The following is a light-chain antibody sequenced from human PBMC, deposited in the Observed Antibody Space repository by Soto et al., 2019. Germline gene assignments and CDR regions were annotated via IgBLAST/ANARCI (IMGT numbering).Light chain of an antibody. CDR2: DAS. V-gene: IGKV3-11*01. Sequence: EIGLTQSPATLSLSPGERATLSCRASQSVSKYLAWYQQKPGQAPRLLIYDASNRATGVPARFSGSGSETDFTLTISSLEPEDFAVYYCQQRTNWPLTFGGGTKVEIK. J-gene: IGKJ4*01. CDR1: QSVSKY. CDR3: QQRTNWPLT.